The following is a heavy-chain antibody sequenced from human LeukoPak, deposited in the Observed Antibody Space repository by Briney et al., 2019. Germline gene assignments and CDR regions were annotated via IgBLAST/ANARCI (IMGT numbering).Heavy chain of an antibody. Sequence: GGSLRLSCAASGFTVSTSYMNWVRQAPGKGLEWVSVIYGGGSTYYADSVRGRFTISRDNSKNTLYLQMNSLRAEDTALYFCARGYSSGWPDFWGQGTLVTVSS. D-gene: IGHD6-25*01. V-gene: IGHV3-53*01. CDR1: GFTVSTSY. CDR2: IYGGGST. J-gene: IGHJ4*02. CDR3: ARGYSSGWPDF.